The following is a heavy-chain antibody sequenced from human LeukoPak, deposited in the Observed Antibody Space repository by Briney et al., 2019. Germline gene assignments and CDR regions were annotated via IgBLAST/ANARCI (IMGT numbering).Heavy chain of an antibody. D-gene: IGHD6-13*01. J-gene: IGHJ4*02. CDR3: ARAPYSSSWYEGFGFDY. Sequence: SESLSLTCTVSGGSISSYYWSWIRQPAGKGLEWIGRIYTSGSTNYNPSLKSRVTISVDTSKNQFSLKLSSVTAADTAVYYCARAPYSSSWYEGFGFDYWGQGTLVTVSS. V-gene: IGHV4-4*07. CDR2: IYTSGST. CDR1: GGSISSYY.